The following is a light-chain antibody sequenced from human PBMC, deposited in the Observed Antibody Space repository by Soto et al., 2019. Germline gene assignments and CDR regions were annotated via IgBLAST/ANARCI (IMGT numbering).Light chain of an antibody. J-gene: IGKJ4*01. V-gene: IGKV3-20*01. Sequence: EIVLTQSPGTLSLSPGERATLSCRASQSVSSSYLAWYQQKPGQAPRLLIYGASSRATGIPDRFSGSGSGIDFTLTISRLEPEDFAVYYCKQYGSAPLTFGGGTKVEIK. CDR2: GAS. CDR3: KQYGSAPLT. CDR1: QSVSSSY.